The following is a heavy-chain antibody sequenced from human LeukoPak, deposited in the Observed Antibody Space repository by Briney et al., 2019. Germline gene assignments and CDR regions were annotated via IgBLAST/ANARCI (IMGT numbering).Heavy chain of an antibody. D-gene: IGHD6-13*01. CDR1: GFTFSSYS. CDR2: IYSGGST. Sequence: GGSLRLSCAASGFTFSSYSMSWVRQAPGKGLEWVSVIYSGGSTYYADSVKGRFTISRDNSKNTLYLQMNSLRAEDTAVYYCARILAAAATEYFQHWGQGTLVTVSS. V-gene: IGHV3-53*01. CDR3: ARILAAAATEYFQH. J-gene: IGHJ1*01.